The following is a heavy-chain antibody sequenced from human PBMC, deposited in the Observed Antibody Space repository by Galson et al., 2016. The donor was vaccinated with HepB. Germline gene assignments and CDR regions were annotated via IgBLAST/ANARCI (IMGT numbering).Heavy chain of an antibody. D-gene: IGHD4-23*01. V-gene: IGHV3-33*01. CDR2: IWHDGSNK. Sequence: LRLSCAASGFTFSRHGMHWVRQAPGKGLEWVAVIWHDGSNKYYADSVKGRFTISKDNSKSTLYLQMSSLRVEDTALYYCVADHGGLDCFDFWGQGTMVTVSS. CDR1: GFTFSRHG. CDR3: VADHGGLDCFDF. J-gene: IGHJ3*01.